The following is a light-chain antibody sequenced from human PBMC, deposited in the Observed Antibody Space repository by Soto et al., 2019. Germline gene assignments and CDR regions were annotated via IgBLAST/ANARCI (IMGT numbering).Light chain of an antibody. CDR1: QSVSSW. CDR2: GAS. J-gene: IGKJ2*01. V-gene: IGKV1-5*01. CDR3: QQYNSYPDT. Sequence: DIQMTQSPSTLSASVGDRVTITCRASQSVSSWLAWYLQKPGKAPKLLIYGASSLEGGVPSSFSGRRSGTEITLTTTSLQPDDFETYDCQQYNSYPDTFGQGTKLEIK.